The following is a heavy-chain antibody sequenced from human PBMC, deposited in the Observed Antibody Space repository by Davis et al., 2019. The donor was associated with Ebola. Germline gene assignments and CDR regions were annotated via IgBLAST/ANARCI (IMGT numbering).Heavy chain of an antibody. CDR1: GFTFSSYS. J-gene: IGHJ4*02. V-gene: IGHV3-48*02. CDR2: ISSSSSTI. Sequence: GESLKISCAASGFTFSSYSMNWVRQAPGKGLEWVSYISSSSSTIYYADSVKGRFTISRDNAKNSLYLQMNSLRDEDTAVYYCATTLGRGTSSSGGVYWGQGTLVTVSS. CDR3: ATTLGRGTSSSGGVY. D-gene: IGHD6-6*01.